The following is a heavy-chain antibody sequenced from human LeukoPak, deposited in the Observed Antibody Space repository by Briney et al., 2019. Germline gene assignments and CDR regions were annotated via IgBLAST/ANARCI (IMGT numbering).Heavy chain of an antibody. Sequence: SETLSLTCTASGGSISSYFWSWIRQPPGKGLEWIGYVYYSGSTNYNPSLKSRVTISVDTSKRQFSLKLSSATAADTAVYYCARVLDLSKRGLDAFDIWGQGTMVTVSS. D-gene: IGHD3-16*01. CDR2: VYYSGST. CDR1: GGSISSYF. J-gene: IGHJ3*02. V-gene: IGHV4-59*01. CDR3: ARVLDLSKRGLDAFDI.